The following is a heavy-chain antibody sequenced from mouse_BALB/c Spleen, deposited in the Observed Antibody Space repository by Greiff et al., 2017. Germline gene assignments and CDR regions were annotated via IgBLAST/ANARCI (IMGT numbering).Heavy chain of an antibody. CDR1: GYTFTSYW. CDR3: ARYYYYGSSYFDY. Sequence: QVQLQQPGAELVKPGAPVKLSCKASGYTFTSYWMNWVKQRPGRGLEWIGRIDPSDSETHYNQKFKDKATLTVDKSSSTAYIQLSSLTSEDSAVYYCARYYYYGSSYFDYWGQGTTLTVSS. D-gene: IGHD1-1*01. CDR2: IDPSDSET. V-gene: IGHV1-69*02. J-gene: IGHJ2*01.